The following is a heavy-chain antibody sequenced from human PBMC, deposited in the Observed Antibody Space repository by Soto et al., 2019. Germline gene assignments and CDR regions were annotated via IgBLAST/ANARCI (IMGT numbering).Heavy chain of an antibody. Sequence: NPSETLSLTCSVSGDSINSRYWSWIRQPPGKGLEWIGYIDYVGSTNYAPSLQSRVTMLVDTSKNQVSLKLRYVTAADTAVYYCVRQRGNYFDFWGQGTLVTVSS. J-gene: IGHJ4*02. CDR2: IDYVGST. CDR3: VRQRGNYFDF. D-gene: IGHD3-10*01. CDR1: GDSINSRY. V-gene: IGHV4-59*11.